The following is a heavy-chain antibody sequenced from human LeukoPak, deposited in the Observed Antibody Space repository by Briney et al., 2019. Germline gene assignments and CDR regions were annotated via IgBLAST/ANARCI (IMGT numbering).Heavy chain of an antibody. CDR2: IRYDGSNK. D-gene: IGHD6-6*01. J-gene: IGHJ3*02. CDR1: GFTFSSYG. CDR3: ARAYSSSSGRDAFDI. V-gene: IGHV3-30*02. Sequence: GGSLRLSCAASGFTFSSYGIHWVRQAPGKGLEWVAFIRYDGSNKYYADSVKGRFTISRDNSKNTLYLQMNSLRAEDTAVYYCARAYSSSSGRDAFDIWGQGTMVTVSS.